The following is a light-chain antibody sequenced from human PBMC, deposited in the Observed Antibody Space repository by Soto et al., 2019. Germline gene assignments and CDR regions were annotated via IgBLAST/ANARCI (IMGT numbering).Light chain of an antibody. Sequence: QSALTQPASVSGSPGQSITISCTGTSSDVGGYNHVSWYQQHPGKAPKLMIYEVSNRPSGVSNRFSGSKSGNTASLTISGLQAEDEADYYCSSFTSSYTHVFGTGTKLTVL. J-gene: IGLJ1*01. V-gene: IGLV2-14*01. CDR2: EVS. CDR1: SSDVGGYNH. CDR3: SSFTSSYTHV.